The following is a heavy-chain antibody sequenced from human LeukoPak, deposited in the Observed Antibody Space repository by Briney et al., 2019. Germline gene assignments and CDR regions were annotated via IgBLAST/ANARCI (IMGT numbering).Heavy chain of an antibody. CDR3: AKAQDYGGKNYFDY. Sequence: GGSLRLSCAASGFTFSSYAMSWVRQAPGKGLEWVSGISWNSGSIGYADSVKGRFTISRDDAKNSLYLQMSSLRAEDTALYYCAKAQDYGGKNYFDYWGQGTLVTVSS. V-gene: IGHV3-9*01. J-gene: IGHJ4*02. D-gene: IGHD4-23*01. CDR1: GFTFSSYA. CDR2: ISWNSGSI.